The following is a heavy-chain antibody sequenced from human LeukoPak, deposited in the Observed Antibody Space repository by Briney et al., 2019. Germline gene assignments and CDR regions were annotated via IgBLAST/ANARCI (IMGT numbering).Heavy chain of an antibody. V-gene: IGHV4-31*03. CDR2: IYYSGST. CDR3: AREHPNYYYYGMDV. CDR1: GGSISSGGYS. Sequence: SQTLSLTCTVSGGSISSGGYSWTWIRQHPGKGPEWIGYIYYSGSTYYNPSLKSRVTISVDTSKNQFSLKLSSVTAADTAVYYCAREHPNYYYYGMDVWGQGTTVTVSS. J-gene: IGHJ6*02.